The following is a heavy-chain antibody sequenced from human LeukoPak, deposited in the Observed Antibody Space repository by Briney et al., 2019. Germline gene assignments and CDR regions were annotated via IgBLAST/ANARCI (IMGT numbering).Heavy chain of an antibody. D-gene: IGHD1-26*01. J-gene: IGHJ3*02. Sequence: SETLSLTCTVSGDSISGYFWSWIRQTPGKGLEWIGYVHYSGTTNSNPSLKSRATISVDTSKNHLSLKVSSVTAADTAVYYCARGASGTLYDAFDIWGQGTMVTVSS. V-gene: IGHV4-59*01. CDR3: ARGASGTLYDAFDI. CDR2: VHYSGTT. CDR1: GDSISGYF.